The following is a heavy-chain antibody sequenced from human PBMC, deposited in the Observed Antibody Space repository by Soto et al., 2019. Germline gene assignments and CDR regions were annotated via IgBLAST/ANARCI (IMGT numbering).Heavy chain of an antibody. V-gene: IGHV3-30*18. CDR2: ISYDGSNK. CDR3: AKEKDDSGDFSYWYFDL. CDR1: GFTFSSYG. D-gene: IGHD4-17*01. J-gene: IGHJ2*01. Sequence: ESGGGVVQPGRSLRLSCAASGFTFSSYGMHWVRQAPGKGLEWVAVISYDGSNKYYADSVKGRFTISRDNSKNTLYLQMNSLRAEDTAVYYCAKEKDDSGDFSYWYFDLWGRGTLVTVSS.